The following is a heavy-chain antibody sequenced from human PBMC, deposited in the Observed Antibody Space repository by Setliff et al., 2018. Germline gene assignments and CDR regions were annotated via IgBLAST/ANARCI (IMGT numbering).Heavy chain of an antibody. Sequence: PSETLSLTCTVYGGSFSNYYWSWIRQPPGKGLEWIGEINHSGSTNYNPSLTSRVSISVDTSKNQFSLKLSSVTAADTAIYYCARLSGNGLPYYGLDVWGQGTTVTVSS. J-gene: IGHJ6*02. V-gene: IGHV4-34*01. D-gene: IGHD1-26*01. CDR2: INHSGST. CDR3: ARLSGNGLPYYGLDV. CDR1: GGSFSNYY.